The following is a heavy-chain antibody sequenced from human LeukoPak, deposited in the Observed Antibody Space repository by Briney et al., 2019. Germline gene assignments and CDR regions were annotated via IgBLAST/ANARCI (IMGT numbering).Heavy chain of an antibody. CDR2: ISYDGSNK. D-gene: IGHD1-20*01. CDR3: ARGRGPYNWGHGMDV. V-gene: IGHV3-30*04. CDR1: GFTFSSYA. J-gene: IGHJ6*02. Sequence: GGSLRLSCAASGFTFSSYAMHWVRQAPGKGLEWVAVISYDGSNKYYADSVKGRFTISRDNSKNTLYLQMNSLRAEDTAVYYCARGRGPYNWGHGMDVWGPGTTVTVSS.